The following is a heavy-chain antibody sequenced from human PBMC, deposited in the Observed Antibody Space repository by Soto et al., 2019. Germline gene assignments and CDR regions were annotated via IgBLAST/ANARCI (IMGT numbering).Heavy chain of an antibody. V-gene: IGHV4-39*02. Sequence: SETLSLTCTVSGGSVSSTSYYWDWIRQPPGKGLEWIGSIYYSGSTYYNPSLKSRVTISVDTSKNQISLKLSSVTAADTAVYYCARDGWGYFDYWGQGTLVTVSS. D-gene: IGHD6-19*01. CDR1: GGSVSSTSYY. CDR3: ARDGWGYFDY. J-gene: IGHJ4*02. CDR2: IYYSGST.